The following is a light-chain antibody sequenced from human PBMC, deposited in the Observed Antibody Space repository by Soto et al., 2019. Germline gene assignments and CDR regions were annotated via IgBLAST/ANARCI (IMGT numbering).Light chain of an antibody. V-gene: IGKV1-5*01. CDR1: QSISSW. Sequence: IHMTQSPSTRSASVEDRVTITCRASQSISSWLAWYQQKPGKAPKLLIYDASSLESGVPSRFSGSGSGTEFTLTISSLQPDDFTTYYCQQYNSFTWTFGQGAKADIK. CDR2: DAS. J-gene: IGKJ1*01. CDR3: QQYNSFTWT.